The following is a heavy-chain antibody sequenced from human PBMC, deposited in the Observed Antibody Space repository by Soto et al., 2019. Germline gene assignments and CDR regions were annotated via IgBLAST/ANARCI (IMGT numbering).Heavy chain of an antibody. J-gene: IGHJ6*02. V-gene: IGHV1-8*01. CDR2: MNPNSGNT. Sequence: ASVKVSCKASGYTFTSYDINWVRQATGQGLEWMGWMNPNSGNTGYAQKFQGRVTMTRNTSISTAYMELSSLRSEDTAVYYCARTWEYSSSSPYYYGMDVWGQGTTVTVYS. CDR1: GYTFTSYD. CDR3: ARTWEYSSSSPYYYGMDV. D-gene: IGHD6-6*01.